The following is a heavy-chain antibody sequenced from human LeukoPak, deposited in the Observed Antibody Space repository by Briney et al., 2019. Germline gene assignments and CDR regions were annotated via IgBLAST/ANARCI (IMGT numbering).Heavy chain of an antibody. CDR1: GFTFSSYA. CDR3: VSGLKTGTNY. CDR2: ISYDGSNK. Sequence: GGSLRLSCAASGFTFSSYAMHWVRQAPGKGLEWVAVISYDGSNKYYADSVKGRSTISRDNSKNTLYLQMNSLRAEDTAVYYCVSGLKTGTNYWGQGTLVTVSS. D-gene: IGHD1-7*01. J-gene: IGHJ4*02. V-gene: IGHV3-30-3*01.